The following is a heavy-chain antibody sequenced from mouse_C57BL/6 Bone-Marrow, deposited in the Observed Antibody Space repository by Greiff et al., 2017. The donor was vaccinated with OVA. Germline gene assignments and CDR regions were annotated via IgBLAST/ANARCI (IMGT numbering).Heavy chain of an antibody. D-gene: IGHD1-2*01. Sequence: QVHVKQSGAELVKPGASVKMSCKASGYTFTTYPIEWMKQNHGKSLEWIGNFHPYNDDTKYNEKFKGKATLTVEKSSSTVYLELSRLTSDDSAVYYCARPGDDGGDWFAYWGQGTLVTVSA. V-gene: IGHV1-47*01. CDR1: GYTFTTYP. CDR3: ARPGDDGGDWFAY. CDR2: FHPYNDDT. J-gene: IGHJ3*01.